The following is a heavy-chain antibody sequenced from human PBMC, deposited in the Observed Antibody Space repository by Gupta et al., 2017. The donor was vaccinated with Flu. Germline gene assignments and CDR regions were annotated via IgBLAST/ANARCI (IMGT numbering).Heavy chain of an antibody. CDR1: GFTFSSYA. CDR3: ARELELRWNWFDP. Sequence: ASGFTFSSYAMHWVRQAPGKGLEWVAITRYDGRNKYYADSVKGRFTISRENSRNTLYLHMNSLRAEDTAVYYCARELELRWNWFDPWGQGTLVTVSS. D-gene: IGHD1-7*01. CDR2: TRYDGRNK. V-gene: IGHV3-33*01. J-gene: IGHJ5*02.